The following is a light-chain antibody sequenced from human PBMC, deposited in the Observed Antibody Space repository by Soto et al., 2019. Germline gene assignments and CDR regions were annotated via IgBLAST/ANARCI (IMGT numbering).Light chain of an antibody. CDR2: DAS. CDR1: QSINNY. CDR3: QQRGNWPPRIT. V-gene: IGKV3-11*01. J-gene: IGKJ5*01. Sequence: EIVLTQSPSTLSLSPGEIATLSCRASQSINNYLAWYQQKPGQAPRLLIYDASNRATGIPARYSGSGSGTDFTLTIISLEPEDFAVYYCQQRGNWPPRITFGPGTRLEIK.